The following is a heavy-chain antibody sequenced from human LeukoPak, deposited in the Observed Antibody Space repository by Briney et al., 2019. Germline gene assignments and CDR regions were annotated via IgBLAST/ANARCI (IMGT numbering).Heavy chain of an antibody. CDR1: GFTFSSYW. Sequence: GGSLRLSCGASGFTFSSYWMSWVRQAPGKGLEWVANIKHDGSEKYYVDSVNGRFTISRDNAKNSLYLQMNSLRAEDTAVCYCARVAVAGFDYWGQGTLVTVSS. CDR3: ARVAVAGFDY. CDR2: IKHDGSEK. D-gene: IGHD6-19*01. V-gene: IGHV3-7*01. J-gene: IGHJ4*02.